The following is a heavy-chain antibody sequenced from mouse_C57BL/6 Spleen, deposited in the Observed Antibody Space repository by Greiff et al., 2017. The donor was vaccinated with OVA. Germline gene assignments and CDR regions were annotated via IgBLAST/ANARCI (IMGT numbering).Heavy chain of an antibody. J-gene: IGHJ2*01. CDR3: ARSSTMITAALFDY. CDR2: IDPSDSYT. V-gene: IGHV1-69*01. CDR1: GYTFTSYW. Sequence: VQLQQSGAELVMPGASVKLSCKASGYTFTSYWMHWVKQRPGQGLEWIGEIDPSDSYTNYNQKFKGKSTLTVDKSSSTAYMQLSSLTSEDSAVYYCARSSTMITAALFDYWGQGTTLTVSS. D-gene: IGHD2-4*01.